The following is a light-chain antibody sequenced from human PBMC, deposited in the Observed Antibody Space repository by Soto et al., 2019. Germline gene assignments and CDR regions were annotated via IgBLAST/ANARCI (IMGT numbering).Light chain of an antibody. CDR3: HQYGSSPGS. CDR2: AVS. Sequence: AIQMTQSPSSLSASVGDRVTITCLPSQGSRNDVGWYQQKPGKGPKLLIYAVSSLQSGVPSRFSGSGSGTDFILTISSLQHEDFAIYYCHQYGSSPGSFGQGTKVDIK. V-gene: IGKV1-6*01. CDR1: QGSRND. J-gene: IGKJ1*01.